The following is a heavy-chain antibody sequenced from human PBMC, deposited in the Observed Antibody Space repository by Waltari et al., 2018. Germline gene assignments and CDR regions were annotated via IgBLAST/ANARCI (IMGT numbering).Heavy chain of an antibody. CDR2: INHSGVT. D-gene: IGHD1-7*01. CDR1: GGSFSGYY. CDR3: ARGQGVAGTTARWFDP. Sequence: QVQLQQWGAGLLKPSETLSLTCAVHGGSFSGYYWSWIRQPPGKGLEWIGEINHSGVTNYNPSLKGRVTISVDTSKNQFSLKRSSVTAADTAVYYCARGQGVAGTTARWFDPWGQGTLVTVSS. V-gene: IGHV4-34*01. J-gene: IGHJ5*02.